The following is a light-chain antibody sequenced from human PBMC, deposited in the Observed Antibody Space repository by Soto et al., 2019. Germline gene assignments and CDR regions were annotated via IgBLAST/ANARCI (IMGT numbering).Light chain of an antibody. Sequence: SVLTQPPSASGTPGQRVTISCSGSSSNIGTNTVNWYQQLPGMAPKLLIYSNNQRPSGVPDRFSGSKSVTSASLAISGLQSEDEADYYCAAWDDSLNGAVFGGGTQLTVL. CDR2: SNN. CDR1: SSNIGTNT. J-gene: IGLJ7*01. CDR3: AAWDDSLNGAV. V-gene: IGLV1-44*01.